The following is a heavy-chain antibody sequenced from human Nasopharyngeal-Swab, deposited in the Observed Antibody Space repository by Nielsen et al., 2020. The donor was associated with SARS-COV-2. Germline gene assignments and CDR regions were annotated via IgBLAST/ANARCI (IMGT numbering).Heavy chain of an antibody. CDR3: ARGVTMVRGVIRKAGDYFDY. D-gene: IGHD3-10*01. Sequence: SETLSLTCAVYGGSFSGYYWSWIRQPPGKGLEWIEEINHSGSTNYNPSLKSRVTISVDTSKNQFSLKLSSVTAADTAVYYCARGVTMVRGVIRKAGDYFDYWGQGTLVTVSS. V-gene: IGHV4-34*01. CDR2: INHSGST. J-gene: IGHJ4*02. CDR1: GGSFSGYY.